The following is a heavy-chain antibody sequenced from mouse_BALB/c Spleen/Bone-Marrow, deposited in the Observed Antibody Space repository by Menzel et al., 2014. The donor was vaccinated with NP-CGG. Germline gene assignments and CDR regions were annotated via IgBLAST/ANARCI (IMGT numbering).Heavy chain of an antibody. CDR1: GFTFTDYY. Sequence: DVMLVESGGGLVQPGVSLRLSCATSGFTFTDYYMNWVRQPPGKALEWLGFIRNKANGYTTEYSASVKSRFTISRDNSQNILYLQMNTLRADDSATYYCARDKGRVFLDHWGKGTTLPVTS. CDR3: ARDKGRVFLDH. J-gene: IGHJ2*01. CDR2: IRNKANGYTT. V-gene: IGHV7-3*02.